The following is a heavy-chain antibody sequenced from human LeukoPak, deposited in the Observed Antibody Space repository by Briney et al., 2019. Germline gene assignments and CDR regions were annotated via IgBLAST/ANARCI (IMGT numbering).Heavy chain of an antibody. Sequence: GGSLRLSCAASGFTFSSYAMSWVRQAPGKGLEWVSAIIGSGGSTYYADSVKGRFTISRDNSKNTLYLQMNSLRAEDTAVYYCAKETSYGSGSYFNWFGPWGQGTLVTVSS. J-gene: IGHJ5*02. CDR2: IIGSGGST. CDR3: AKETSYGSGSYFNWFGP. CDR1: GFTFSSYA. D-gene: IGHD3-10*01. V-gene: IGHV3-23*01.